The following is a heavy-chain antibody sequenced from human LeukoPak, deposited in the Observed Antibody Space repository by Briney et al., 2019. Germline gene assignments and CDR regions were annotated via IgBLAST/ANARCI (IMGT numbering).Heavy chain of an antibody. V-gene: IGHV4-61*05. Sequence: PSETLSLTCTVSGGSISSSSYYWGWIRQPPGKGLEWIGYIYYSGSTNYNPSLKSRVTISVDTSKNQFSLKLSSVTAADTAVYYCARQSIAVANEFDYWGQGTLVTVSS. CDR3: ARQSIAVANEFDY. CDR2: IYYSGST. CDR1: GGSISSSSYY. D-gene: IGHD6-19*01. J-gene: IGHJ4*02.